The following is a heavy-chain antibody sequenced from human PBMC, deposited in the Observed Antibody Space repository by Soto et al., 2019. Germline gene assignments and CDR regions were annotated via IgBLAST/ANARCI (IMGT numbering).Heavy chain of an antibody. D-gene: IGHD3-22*01. CDR1: GFTFSTYW. CDR2: IKTDGSYT. J-gene: IGHJ4*02. Sequence: EVQLVESGGGLVQPGGSLRLSCAASGFTFSTYWTHWVRQAPGKGLEWVSRIKTDGSYTNYADSVKGRFTISRDNAKNTLFLQMDSLGAEDTAVYLCATGGSGYFRYWGQGTLVTVSS. CDR3: ATGGSGYFRY. V-gene: IGHV3-74*01.